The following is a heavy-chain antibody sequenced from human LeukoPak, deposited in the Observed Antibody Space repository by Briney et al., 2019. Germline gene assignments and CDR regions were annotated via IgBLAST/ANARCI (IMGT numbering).Heavy chain of an antibody. J-gene: IGHJ4*02. CDR3: ARHSTHSSGASVDRAIDY. V-gene: IGHV5-51*01. D-gene: IGHD6-25*01. CDR2: IYPGDSDT. Sequence: GESLKISCKGSGYSFTSYLIGWVRQMPGKGLEWMGIIYPGDSDTRYSPSFQGQVTISADKSISTAYLQWSSLKASDTAMYYCARHSTHSSGASVDRAIDYWGQGTLVTVSS. CDR1: GYSFTSYL.